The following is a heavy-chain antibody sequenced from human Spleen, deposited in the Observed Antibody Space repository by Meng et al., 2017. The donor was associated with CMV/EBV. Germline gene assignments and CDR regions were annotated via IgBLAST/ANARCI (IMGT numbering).Heavy chain of an antibody. J-gene: IGHJ3*02. CDR1: GYSISSGFY. CDR3: ARGVATGARGDAFDI. D-gene: IGHD1-7*01. CDR2: MYHGGKT. V-gene: IGHV4-38-2*02. Sequence: SETLSLTCTVSGYSISSGFYWGWIRQPPGKGLEWIGSMYHGGKTYYNPSLKSRVTISVDTSKNQFSLKLSSVTAADTAVYYCARGVATGARGDAFDIWGQGTMVTVSS.